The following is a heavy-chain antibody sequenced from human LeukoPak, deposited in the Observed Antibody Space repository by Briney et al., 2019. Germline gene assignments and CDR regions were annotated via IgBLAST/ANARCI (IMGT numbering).Heavy chain of an antibody. V-gene: IGHV1-2*02. CDR1: GYTFTGYY. CDR3: ARGGGYSGYDQNWFDP. J-gene: IGHJ5*02. Sequence: ASVKVSCKASGYTFTGYYMHWVRQAPGQGLEWMGWINPNSGGSNYAQKFQGRVTMTRDTSISTAYMELSRLRSDDTAVYYCARGGGYSGYDQNWFDPWGQGTLVTVSS. D-gene: IGHD5-12*01. CDR2: INPNSGGS.